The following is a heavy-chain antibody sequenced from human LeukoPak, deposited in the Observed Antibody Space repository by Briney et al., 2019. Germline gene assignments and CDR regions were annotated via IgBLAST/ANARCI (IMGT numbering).Heavy chain of an antibody. J-gene: IGHJ6*03. D-gene: IGHD3-10*01. CDR3: ARGQTMVRGVIITPSYYYMDV. CDR1: GGSISSYY. V-gene: IGHV4-59*01. CDR2: IYYSGGT. Sequence: SETLSLTCTVSGGSISSYYWSWIRQPPGKGLEWIGYIYYSGGTNYNPPLKSRVTISVDTSKNQFSLKLSSVTAADTAVYYCARGQTMVRGVIITPSYYYMDVWGKGTTVTVPS.